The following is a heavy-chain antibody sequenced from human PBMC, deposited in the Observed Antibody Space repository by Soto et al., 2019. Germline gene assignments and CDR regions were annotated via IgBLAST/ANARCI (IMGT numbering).Heavy chain of an antibody. CDR3: STSVLRRIGWYFDL. J-gene: IGHJ2*01. D-gene: IGHD6-25*01. CDR2: TNSDGTIT. V-gene: IGHV3-74*01. Sequence: GGSLRLSCAASGFTFSSSWMHWVRQAPGKGLVWVSRTNSDGTITNYADSVKGRFTISRDNAKNTLYLQMNSLRPEDTAVYYCSTSVLRRIGWYFDLWGRGTLVTVSS. CDR1: GFTFSSSW.